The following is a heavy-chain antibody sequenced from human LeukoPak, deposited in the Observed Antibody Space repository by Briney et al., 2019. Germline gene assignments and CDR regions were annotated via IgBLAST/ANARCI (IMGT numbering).Heavy chain of an antibody. CDR1: GFTFSSYA. CDR2: ISGSGGST. J-gene: IGHJ4*02. V-gene: IGHV3-23*01. CDR3: ARDWVRPPGRGY. D-gene: IGHD3-10*01. Sequence: PGGSLRLSCAASGFTFSSYAMSWVRQAPGKGLEWVSAISGSGGSTYYADSVKGRFTMSRDNAKNSLYLQMDSLRAEDTAVYYGARDWVRPPGRGYWGKGTRVTAS.